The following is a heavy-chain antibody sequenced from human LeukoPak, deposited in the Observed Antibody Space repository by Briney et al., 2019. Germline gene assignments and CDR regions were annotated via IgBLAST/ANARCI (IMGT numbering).Heavy chain of an antibody. CDR3: ARLEVVGANYYFDY. CDR2: IYYSGST. V-gene: IGHV4-39*01. Sequence: KASETLSLTCTVSGGSISSSSYYWGWIRQPPGKGLEWIGSIYYSGSTYYNPSLKSRVTISVDTSKNQFSLKLSSVTAADTAVYYCARLEVVGANYYFDYWGQGTLVTVSS. J-gene: IGHJ4*02. CDR1: GGSISSSSYY. D-gene: IGHD1-26*01.